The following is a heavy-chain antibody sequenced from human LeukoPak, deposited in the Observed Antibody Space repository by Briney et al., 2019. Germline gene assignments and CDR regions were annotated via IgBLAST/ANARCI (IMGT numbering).Heavy chain of an antibody. J-gene: IGHJ6*02. CDR3: AREHYDILTDYYNEWDYYGMDV. V-gene: IGHV1-18*01. CDR2: ISAYNGKT. Sequence: ASVKVSCKASGYTFTSYGISWVRQAPGQGLEWMGWISAYNGKTNYAQKFQGRVTMTTDTPTSTAYIELRSLRSDDTAVYYCAREHYDILTDYYNEWDYYGMDVWGQGTTVTVSS. CDR1: GYTFTSYG. D-gene: IGHD3-9*01.